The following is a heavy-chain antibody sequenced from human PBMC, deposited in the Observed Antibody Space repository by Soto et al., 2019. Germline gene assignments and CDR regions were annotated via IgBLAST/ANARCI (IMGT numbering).Heavy chain of an antibody. J-gene: IGHJ5*02. Sequence: GGSLRLSCSASGFTFSSYAMHWVRQAPGKGLEYVSAISSNGGSTYYADSVKGRFTISRDNSKNTLYLQMSSLRAEDTAVYYCVKGNIVVVPAAPNWFDPWGQGTLVTVSS. CDR1: GFTFSSYA. D-gene: IGHD2-2*01. V-gene: IGHV3-64D*08. CDR3: VKGNIVVVPAAPNWFDP. CDR2: ISSNGGST.